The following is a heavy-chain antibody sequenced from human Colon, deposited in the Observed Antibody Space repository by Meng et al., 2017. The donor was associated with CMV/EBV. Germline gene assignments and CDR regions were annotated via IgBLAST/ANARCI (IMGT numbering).Heavy chain of an antibody. Sequence: GVGVGWIRQPPVKALEWLALIYWDDDKRYSPSLKSRLTITKDTSKNQVVLTMTNMDPVDTATYYCAHWGWSKLGYCSGGSCYWFDPWGQGTLVTVSS. CDR2: IYWDDDK. CDR1: GVG. V-gene: IGHV2-5*02. D-gene: IGHD2-15*01. J-gene: IGHJ5*02. CDR3: AHWGWSKLGYCSGGSCYWFDP.